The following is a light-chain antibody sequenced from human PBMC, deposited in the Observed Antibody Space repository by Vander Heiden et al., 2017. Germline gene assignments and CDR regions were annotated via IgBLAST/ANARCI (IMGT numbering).Light chain of an antibody. CDR1: SSTIGAGYA. CDR2: GNS. CDR3: QSYDSSLNGWV. V-gene: IGLV1-40*01. J-gene: IGLJ3*02. Sequence: QSMLTQPHPVSGAPGQTVTISCTVSSSTIGAGYAVPWYHHLPGTAPKLLIYGNSNRPSGVPDRFSGSRSGTSASLAIIGLQAEDEADYYCQSYDSSLNGWVFGGGTKLTVL.